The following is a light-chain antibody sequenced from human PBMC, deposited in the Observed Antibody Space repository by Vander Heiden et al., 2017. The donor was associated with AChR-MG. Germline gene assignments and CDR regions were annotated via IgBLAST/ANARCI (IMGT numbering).Light chain of an antibody. V-gene: IGKV4-1*01. CDR1: QTVLYSSNNKNY. Sequence: DIVMTQSPDSLAVSLGERATINCKSSQTVLYSSNNKNYLAWYQQKPGQPPKLLIYWASTRESGVPDRFSCSGSGTDFTLTISSLQAEDVAVYYCQQEDSTPLTFGGRTKVEIK. CDR3: QQEDSTPLT. CDR2: WAS. J-gene: IGKJ4*01.